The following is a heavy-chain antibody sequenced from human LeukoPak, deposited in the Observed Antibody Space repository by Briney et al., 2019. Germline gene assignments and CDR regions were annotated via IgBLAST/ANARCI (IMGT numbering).Heavy chain of an antibody. J-gene: IGHJ4*02. CDR1: VGAISSYY. CDR2: IYYSGNT. Sequence: PSETLSLTCTVSVGAISSYYWSWVPQPPRKGLEWIGYIYYSGNTNYNPSLKSRVTISVDTSNNQSSLQLSSVTAADTAVYYCASSRSWLYYFDYWGQGTLVTVSS. V-gene: IGHV4-59*08. CDR3: ASSRSWLYYFDY. D-gene: IGHD6-13*01.